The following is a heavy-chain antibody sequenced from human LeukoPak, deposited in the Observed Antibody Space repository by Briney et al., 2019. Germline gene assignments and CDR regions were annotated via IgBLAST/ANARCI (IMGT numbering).Heavy chain of an antibody. CDR3: ARDPRPGMEFSPVGHFDY. CDR2: IIPIFGTP. V-gene: IGHV1-69*05. Sequence: ASVKVSCKASGGTFSSYAISWVRRAPGQGLEWMGGIIPIFGTPNYAQKFQGRVTITTDESTSTAYMELSSLRSEDTAMYYCARDPRPGMEFSPVGHFDYWGQGTLVTVSS. D-gene: IGHD3-10*01. J-gene: IGHJ4*02. CDR1: GGTFSSYA.